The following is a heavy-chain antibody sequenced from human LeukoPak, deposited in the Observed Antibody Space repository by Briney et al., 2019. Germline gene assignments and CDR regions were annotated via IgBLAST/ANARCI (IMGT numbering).Heavy chain of an antibody. D-gene: IGHD5-18*01. Sequence: SETLSLTCAVSGGSISSGGYSWSWIRQPPGKGLEWIGYIYHSGSTYYNPSLKSRVTISVDRSKNQFSLKLSSVTAADTAVYYCASGRGYSYGHFDYWGQGTLVTVSS. CDR2: IYHSGST. J-gene: IGHJ4*02. CDR3: ASGRGYSYGHFDY. CDR1: GGSISSGGYS. V-gene: IGHV4-30-2*01.